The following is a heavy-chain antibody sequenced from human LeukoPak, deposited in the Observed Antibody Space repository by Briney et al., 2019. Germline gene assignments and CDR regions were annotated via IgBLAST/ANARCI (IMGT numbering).Heavy chain of an antibody. CDR3: AKERRSTVVTQYNWFDP. CDR1: GFTFSSYG. V-gene: IGHV3-23*01. Sequence: PGGSLRLSCAASGFTFSSYGMSWVRQAPGKGLGWVSAISGSGGSTYYADSVKGRFTISRDNSKNTLYLQMNSLRAEDTAVYYCAKERRSTVVTQYNWFDPWGQGTLVTVSS. CDR2: ISGSGGST. J-gene: IGHJ5*02. D-gene: IGHD4-23*01.